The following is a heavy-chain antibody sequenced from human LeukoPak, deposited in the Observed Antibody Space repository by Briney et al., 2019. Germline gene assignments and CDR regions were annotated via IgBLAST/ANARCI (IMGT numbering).Heavy chain of an antibody. CDR2: ISYDGTNI. D-gene: IGHD2/OR15-2a*01. J-gene: IGHJ1*01. CDR1: GFTFSSFA. CDR3: ARRPRSQSSESLTGAEYFQH. V-gene: IGHV3-30-3*01. Sequence: GGSLRLSCAASGFTFSSFAMEWVRQAPGKGLEWVAAISYDGTNIYYTDSVKGRFTTSRDNSKNTVYLQMDSLRDDDTAVYYCARRPRSQSSESLTGAEYFQHWGQGTLVTVSS.